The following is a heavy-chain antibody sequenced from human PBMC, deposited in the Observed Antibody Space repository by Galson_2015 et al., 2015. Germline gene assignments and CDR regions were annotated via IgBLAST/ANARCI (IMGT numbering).Heavy chain of an antibody. Sequence: SLRLSCAASGFTFSGHDMSWVRQAPGMGLECVSYISSSGVNIYYADSVKGRFTISRDNAKNSLYLQMNSLRAEDTAAYYCARDPLTEHRDGGGNDWFDPWGQGTLVTVSS. V-gene: IGHV3-48*03. J-gene: IGHJ5*02. CDR1: GFTFSGHD. CDR3: ARDPLTEHRDGGGNDWFDP. D-gene: IGHD3-9*01. CDR2: ISSSGVNI.